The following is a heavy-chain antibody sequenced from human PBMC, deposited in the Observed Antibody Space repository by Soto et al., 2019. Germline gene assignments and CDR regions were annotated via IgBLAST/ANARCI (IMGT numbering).Heavy chain of an antibody. CDR3: ARPWPYYYYYGLDV. V-gene: IGHV4-39*01. CDR2: IYYTGST. Sequence: SETLSLTCTLSGGSISSSSYYWGWNRQPPGKGLEWIGSIYYTGSTYYNPSLKSRVTISVDTSKSQFSLKLISVTAADTAVYYCARPWPYYYYYGLDVWGQGATVTVSS. CDR1: GGSISSSSYY. J-gene: IGHJ6*02.